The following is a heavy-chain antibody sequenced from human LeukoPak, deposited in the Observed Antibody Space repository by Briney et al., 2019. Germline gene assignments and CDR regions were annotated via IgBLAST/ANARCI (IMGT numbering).Heavy chain of an antibody. CDR3: ASDADTYGMDV. Sequence: GGSLRLSCAASGFTFSSYSMNWVRQAPGKGLEWVSYISSSSSTIYYADSVKGRFTISRDNAKNSLYLQMNSLRAEDTAVYYCASDADTYGMDVWGQGTTVTVSS. CDR2: ISSSSSTI. D-gene: IGHD5-18*01. V-gene: IGHV3-48*04. CDR1: GFTFSSYS. J-gene: IGHJ6*02.